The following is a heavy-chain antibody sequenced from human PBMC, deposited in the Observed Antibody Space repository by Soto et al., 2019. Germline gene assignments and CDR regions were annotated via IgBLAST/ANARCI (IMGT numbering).Heavy chain of an antibody. CDR3: ARGGVIAVAGSLFDAFDI. J-gene: IGHJ3*02. Sequence: ASVKVSCKASGYTFTSYDINWVRQATGQGLEWMGWMNPNSGNTGYAQKFQGRVTMTRNTSISTAYMELSSLRSEDTAVYYCARGGVIAVAGSLFDAFDIWGQGTMVTV. V-gene: IGHV1-8*01. CDR1: GYTFTSYD. D-gene: IGHD6-19*01. CDR2: MNPNSGNT.